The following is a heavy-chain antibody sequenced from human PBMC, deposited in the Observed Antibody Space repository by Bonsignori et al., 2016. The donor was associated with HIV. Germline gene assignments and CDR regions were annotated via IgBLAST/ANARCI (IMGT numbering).Heavy chain of an antibody. V-gene: IGHV3-48*03. J-gene: IGHJ4*02. Sequence: WIRQPPGKGLEWVSYISSSGSTIHYADSVKGRFTISRDNAKNSLYLQMNSLRAEDTAIYYCARVDTQLSVYWGQGTLVTVSS. CDR3: ARVDTQLSVY. CDR2: ISSSGSTI. D-gene: IGHD1-1*01.